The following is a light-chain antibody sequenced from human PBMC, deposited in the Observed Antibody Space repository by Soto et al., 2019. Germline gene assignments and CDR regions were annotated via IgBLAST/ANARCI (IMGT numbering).Light chain of an antibody. V-gene: IGLV2-23*01. Sequence: QSVLTQPASVSGSPGQSITISCSGTSSDVGSFNLVSWYQHHPGKAPKVMIHEGSKRPSGVSNRFSGSKSANTASLTISGLQAEDEADYYCCAYAGRDTYVFGTGTKLTVL. CDR2: EGS. CDR3: CAYAGRDTYV. J-gene: IGLJ1*01. CDR1: SSDVGSFNL.